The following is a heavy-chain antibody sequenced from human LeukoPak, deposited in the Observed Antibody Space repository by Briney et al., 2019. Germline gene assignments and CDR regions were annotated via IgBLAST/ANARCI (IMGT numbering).Heavy chain of an antibody. CDR3: ASRYSSSSIYY. CDR2: ISGSGSTI. CDR1: GFTFSDYY. D-gene: IGHD6-6*01. Sequence: GGSLRLSCAASGFTFSDYYMSWIRQAPGKGLEWVSYISGSGSTIYYADSVKGRFTISRDNAKNSLYLQMNSLRAEDTAVYYCASRYSSSSIYYWGQGTLVTVSS. V-gene: IGHV3-11*01. J-gene: IGHJ4*02.